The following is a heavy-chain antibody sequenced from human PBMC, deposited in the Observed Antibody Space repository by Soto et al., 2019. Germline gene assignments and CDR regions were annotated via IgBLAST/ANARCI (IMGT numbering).Heavy chain of an antibody. D-gene: IGHD5-18*01. CDR1: GGTFSSYA. Sequence: ASVKVSCKASGGTFSSYAISWVRQAPGQGLEWMGGIIPIFGTANYAQKFQGRVTITADESTSTAYMELSSLRSEDTAVYYCASPEDTAMVTGSFDIWGQGTMVTVS. J-gene: IGHJ3*02. V-gene: IGHV1-69*13. CDR3: ASPEDTAMVTGSFDI. CDR2: IIPIFGTA.